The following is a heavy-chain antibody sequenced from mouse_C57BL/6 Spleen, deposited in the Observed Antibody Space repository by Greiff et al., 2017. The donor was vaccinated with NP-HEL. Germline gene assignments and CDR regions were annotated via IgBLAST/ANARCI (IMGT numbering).Heavy chain of an antibody. CDR1: GFSLTSYG. D-gene: IGHD1-1*01. Sequence: VQLQESGPGLVQPSQSLSITCTVSGFSLTSYGVHWVRQSPGKGLEWLGVIWSGGSTDYNAAFISRLSISKDNSKSQVFFKMNSLQADDTAIYYCARNHYGWYFDVWGTGTTVTVSS. J-gene: IGHJ1*03. V-gene: IGHV2-2*01. CDR3: ARNHYGWYFDV. CDR2: IWSGGST.